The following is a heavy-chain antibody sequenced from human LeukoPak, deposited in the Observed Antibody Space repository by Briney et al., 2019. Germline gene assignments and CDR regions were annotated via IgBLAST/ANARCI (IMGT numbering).Heavy chain of an antibody. V-gene: IGHV1-2*02. D-gene: IGHD3-22*01. CDR1: GYTFTGYY. J-gene: IGHJ4*02. CDR3: ARDYYDSSGYSGDNDY. CDR2: INPNSGGT. Sequence: ASVKVSCKASGYTFTGYYMHWVRQAPGQGLEWMGWINPNSGGTNYAQKFQGRVTMTRDTSISTAYMELSRLRSDDTTVYYCARDYYDSSGYSGDNDYWGQGTLVTVTS.